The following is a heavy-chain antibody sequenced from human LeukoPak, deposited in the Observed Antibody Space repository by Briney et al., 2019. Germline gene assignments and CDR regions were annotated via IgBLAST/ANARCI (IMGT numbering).Heavy chain of an antibody. Sequence: SETLSLTCTVSGGSISSSSYYWGWIRQPPGKGLEWIGSIYYSGSTYYNPSLKSRVTISVDTSKNQFSLKLSSVTAADTAMYYCARSERERIVLVVYAYFDYWGQGTLVTVSS. J-gene: IGHJ4*02. D-gene: IGHD2-8*02. CDR2: IYYSGST. CDR1: GGSISSSSYY. V-gene: IGHV4-39*01. CDR3: ARSERERIVLVVYAYFDY.